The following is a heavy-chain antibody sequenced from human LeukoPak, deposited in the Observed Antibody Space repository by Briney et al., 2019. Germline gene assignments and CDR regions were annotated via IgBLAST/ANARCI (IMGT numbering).Heavy chain of an antibody. CDR1: GFTFSSYE. J-gene: IGHJ4*02. D-gene: IGHD3-10*01. V-gene: IGHV3-48*03. CDR2: ISSSDSTI. CDR3: ASRMVRGVDY. Sequence: PGGSLRLSCAASGFTFSSYEMNWVRQAPGKGLEWVSYISSSDSTIYYADSVKGRFTISRDNAKNSLYLQMNSLRAEDTAVYYCASRMVRGVDYWGQGTLVTVSS.